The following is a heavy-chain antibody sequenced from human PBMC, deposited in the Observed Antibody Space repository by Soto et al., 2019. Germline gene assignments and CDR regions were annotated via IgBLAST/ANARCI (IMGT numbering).Heavy chain of an antibody. D-gene: IGHD6-19*01. CDR3: ASYEDPYSSGWDSSGPHFDY. Sequence: QVQLQESGPGLVKPSGTLSLTCAVSGGSISSSNWWSWVRQPPGKGLEWIGEIYHSGSTNYNPSLKSRVTISVDKSKNQFSLKLSSVTAADAAVYYCASYEDPYSSGWDSSGPHFDYWGQGTLVTVSS. CDR1: GGSISSSNW. V-gene: IGHV4-4*02. J-gene: IGHJ4*02. CDR2: IYHSGST.